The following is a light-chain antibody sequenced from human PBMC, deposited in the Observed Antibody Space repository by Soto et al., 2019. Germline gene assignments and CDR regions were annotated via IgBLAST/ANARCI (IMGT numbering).Light chain of an antibody. CDR3: SSYTTRTTLYV. V-gene: IGLV2-14*01. J-gene: IGLJ1*01. Sequence: QSALAQPSSLSGSPGQSITISCTGTISDVGSYNYVSWYQLHPGKAPKLMIYEVSNRPSGVSNRFSGSKSGDTASLTISGLQAEDEADYYCSSYTTRTTLYVFGTGTKVTVL. CDR2: EVS. CDR1: ISDVGSYNY.